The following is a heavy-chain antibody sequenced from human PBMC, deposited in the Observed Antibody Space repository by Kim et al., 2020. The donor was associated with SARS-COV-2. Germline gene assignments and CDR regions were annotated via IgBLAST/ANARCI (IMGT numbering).Heavy chain of an antibody. V-gene: IGHV1-18*04. CDR2: ISAYNGNT. CDR1: GYTFTSYG. Sequence: ASVKVSCKASGYTFTSYGISWVRQAPGQGLEWMGWISAYNGNTNYAQKLQGRVTMTTDTSTSTAYMELRSLRSDDTAVYYCAREVPRVVAADNYYYYGMDVWGQGTTVTVSS. J-gene: IGHJ6*02. CDR3: AREVPRVVAADNYYYYGMDV. D-gene: IGHD2-15*01.